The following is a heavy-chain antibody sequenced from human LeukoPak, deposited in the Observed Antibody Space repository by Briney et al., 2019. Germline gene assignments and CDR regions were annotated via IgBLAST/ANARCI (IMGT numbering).Heavy chain of an antibody. D-gene: IGHD3-3*01. CDR2: ISYDGSNK. CDR3: ARAPVANYDFWSGYI. V-gene: IGHV3-30*04. J-gene: IGHJ4*02. Sequence: GGSLRLSCAASGFTFSSYAMHWVRQAPGKGLEWVAVISYDGSNKYYADSVKGRFTISRDNSKNTLYLQMNSLRAEDTAVYYCARAPVANYDFWSGYIWGQGTLVTVSS. CDR1: GFTFSSYA.